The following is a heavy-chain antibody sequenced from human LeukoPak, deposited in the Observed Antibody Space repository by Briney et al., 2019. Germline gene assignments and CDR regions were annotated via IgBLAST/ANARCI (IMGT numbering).Heavy chain of an antibody. J-gene: IGHJ4*02. CDR1: GFTFSSYG. CDR3: AREATTYYDILTGYYPLDY. D-gene: IGHD3-9*01. CDR2: IWYDGSNK. V-gene: IGHV3-33*01. Sequence: GGSLRLSCAASGFTFSSYGMHWVRQAPGKGLEWVAVIWYDGSNKYYADSVKGRFTISRDNSKNTLYLQMNSLRAEDTAVYYCAREATTYYDILTGYYPLDYWGQGTLVTVSS.